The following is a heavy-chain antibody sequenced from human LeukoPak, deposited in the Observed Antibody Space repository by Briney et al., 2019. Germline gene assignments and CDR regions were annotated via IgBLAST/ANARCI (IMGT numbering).Heavy chain of an antibody. J-gene: IGHJ4*02. CDR2: IYYSGST. CDR1: GHYISSCDYH. CDR3: AIELSESIPIGFYY. V-gene: IGHV4-31*03. D-gene: IGHD2-21*01. Sequence: SETLSLTCTVSGHYISSCDYHWRWIRQHPGKGLEWIGYIYYSGSTYYNPSLKSRLTISVDTSKNQFSLNLNSVTAADTAAYSCAIELSESIPIGFYYWGQGTLVTVSS.